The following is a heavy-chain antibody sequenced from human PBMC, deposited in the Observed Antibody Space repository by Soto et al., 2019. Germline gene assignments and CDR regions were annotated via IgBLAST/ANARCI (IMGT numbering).Heavy chain of an antibody. CDR3: AIQNSGWLFDY. D-gene: IGHD3-22*01. J-gene: IGHJ4*02. V-gene: IGHV4-59*01. CDR2: IYYSGST. Sequence: QVQLQESGPGLVKPSETLSLTCTVSGGSISSYYWSWIRQPPGKGLEWIGYIYYSGSTNYNPSLKSRVTISVDTSKNQFSLKLSSVTAADTAVYYCAIQNSGWLFDYWGQGTLVTVSS. CDR1: GGSISSYY.